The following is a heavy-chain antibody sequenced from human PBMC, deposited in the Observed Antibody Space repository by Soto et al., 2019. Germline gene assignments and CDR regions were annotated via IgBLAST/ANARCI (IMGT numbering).Heavy chain of an antibody. J-gene: IGHJ6*02. CDR3: ARDYVGAYCSSTSCYSDYYYGMDV. CDR2: ISSSSRTI. Sequence: EVQLVESGGGLVQPGGSLRLSCAASGFTFSSNSMNWVRQAPGKGLEWVSYISSSSRTIYYADSVKGRFTISRDNAKNSLYLQMNSLRAEDTAVYHYARDYVGAYCSSTSCYSDYYYGMDVWGQGTTVTVSS. V-gene: IGHV3-48*01. CDR1: GFTFSSNS. D-gene: IGHD2-2*01.